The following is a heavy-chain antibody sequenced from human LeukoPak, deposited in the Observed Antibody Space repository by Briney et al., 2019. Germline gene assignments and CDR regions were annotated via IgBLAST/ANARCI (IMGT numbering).Heavy chain of an antibody. CDR3: ARQTAMGRSGDY. CDR1: GYSFTSYW. D-gene: IGHD7-27*01. J-gene: IGHJ4*02. V-gene: IGHV5-51*01. CDR2: INPSDSET. Sequence: GESLKISCKASGYSFTSYWIGWVRHIPGKGLEWMGIINPSDSETRYTTPFQGQVTIPVDKSLTTAYLQWNSLKASDTAMYYCARQTAMGRSGDYWGQGTLVTVS.